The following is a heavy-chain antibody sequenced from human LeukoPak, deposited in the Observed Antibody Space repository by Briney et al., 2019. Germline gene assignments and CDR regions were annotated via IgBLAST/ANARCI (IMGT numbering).Heavy chain of an antibody. CDR1: GYTFTSYH. CDR3: AREVAVPGVNAFDI. Sequence: ASVKVSCKASGYTFTSYHMHWVRQAPGQGLEWMGWINPNSGGTNYAQKFQGRVTMTRDTSISTAYMELSWLRSDDTAVYYCAREVAVPGVNAFDIWGQGTRVTVSS. CDR2: INPNSGGT. V-gene: IGHV1-2*02. J-gene: IGHJ3*02. D-gene: IGHD6-19*01.